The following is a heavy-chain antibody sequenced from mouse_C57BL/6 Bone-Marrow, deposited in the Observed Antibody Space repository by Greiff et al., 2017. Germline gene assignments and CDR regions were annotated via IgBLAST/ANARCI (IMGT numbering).Heavy chain of an antibody. D-gene: IGHD2-1*01. CDR3: ASWYFDAMDY. CDR2: IYPSDSET. V-gene: IGHV1-61*01. CDR1: GYTFTSYW. Sequence: QVQLQQPGAELVRPGSSVKLSCTASGYTFTSYWMAWVKQRPGQGLEWIGNIYPSDSETHYTQKFKDKTTLAVDKSSSTAYMQRSSLTSEDSAVYDCASWYFDAMDYWGQGTAVTVSA. J-gene: IGHJ4*01.